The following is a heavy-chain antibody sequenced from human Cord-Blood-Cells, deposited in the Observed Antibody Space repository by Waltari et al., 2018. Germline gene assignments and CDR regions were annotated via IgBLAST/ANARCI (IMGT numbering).Heavy chain of an antibody. CDR1: GYSISSGYY. Sequence: QVQLQESGPGLVKPSETLSLTCAVSGYSISSGYYWGWIRQPPGKGLEWIGSIYHSGCTYYNPSLKSRVTISVDTSKNQFSLKLSSVTAADTAVYYCARTNCSSTSCYAFDIWGQGTMVTVSS. J-gene: IGHJ3*02. D-gene: IGHD2-2*01. V-gene: IGHV4-38-2*01. CDR3: ARTNCSSTSCYAFDI. CDR2: IYHSGCT.